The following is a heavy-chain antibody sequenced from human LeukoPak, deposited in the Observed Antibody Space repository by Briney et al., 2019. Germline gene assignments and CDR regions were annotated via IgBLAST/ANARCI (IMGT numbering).Heavy chain of an antibody. Sequence: PSETLSLTCAVYGGSFSGYYWSWLRQPPGKGPEWIGEINHSGSTNYNPSLKSRVTISVDTSKNQFSLKLSSVTAADTAVYYCAKSGYDFGGWFDPWGQGTLVTVSS. CDR3: AKSGYDFGGWFDP. V-gene: IGHV4-34*01. CDR1: GGSFSGYY. CDR2: INHSGST. D-gene: IGHD5-12*01. J-gene: IGHJ5*02.